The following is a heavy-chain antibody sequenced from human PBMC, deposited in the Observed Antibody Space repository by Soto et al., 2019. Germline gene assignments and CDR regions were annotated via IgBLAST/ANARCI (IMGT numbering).Heavy chain of an antibody. Sequence: WGSLRLSCAASGFTFSSYWMSWVRQAPGKGLEWVANIKQDGSEKYYVDSVKGRFTISRDNAKNSLYLQMNSLRAEDTAVYYCAKGITIFGVVTNPDYYYYMDVWGKGTTVTVSS. D-gene: IGHD3-3*01. CDR3: AKGITIFGVVTNPDYYYYMDV. CDR1: GFTFSSYW. CDR2: IKQDGSEK. V-gene: IGHV3-7*01. J-gene: IGHJ6*03.